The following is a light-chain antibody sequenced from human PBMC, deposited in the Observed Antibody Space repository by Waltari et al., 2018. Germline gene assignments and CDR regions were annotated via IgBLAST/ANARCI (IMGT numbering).Light chain of an antibody. CDR2: GAS. CDR3: QQYGSSPGT. J-gene: IGKJ1*01. CDR1: QSVSSSY. Sequence: EIVLTQSPGTLSLSPGERATLSCRASQSVSSSYLVWYQQKPGQAPRLLIYGASSRATGTPDRFSGSGSGTDFTLTISRLEPEDVAVYYCQQYGSSPGTFGKGTKVEIK. V-gene: IGKV3-20*01.